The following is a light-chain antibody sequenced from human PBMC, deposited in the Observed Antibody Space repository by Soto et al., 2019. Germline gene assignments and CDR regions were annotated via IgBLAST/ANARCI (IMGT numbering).Light chain of an antibody. V-gene: IGLV2-14*01. CDR2: EVS. Sequence: QSALTQPASVSGSPGQSITISCTGTSSDVGGYNYVSWYQQHPGKAPKLMIYEVSNRPSGVSNRFSGSKSGNTASLTISGLQAEDEADYYCSSYTSSSTGVFGGWTQLTVL. J-gene: IGLJ3*02. CDR1: SSDVGGYNY. CDR3: SSYTSSSTGV.